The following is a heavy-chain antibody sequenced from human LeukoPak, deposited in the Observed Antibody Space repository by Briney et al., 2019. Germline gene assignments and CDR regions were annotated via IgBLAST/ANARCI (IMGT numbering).Heavy chain of an antibody. D-gene: IGHD3-10*01. V-gene: IGHV3-30-3*01. CDR1: GFTFSSYA. Sequence: PGGSLRLSCAASGFTFSSYAMHWVRQAPGKGLEWVAVISYDGSNKYYADSVKGRFTISRDNSKNTLYLQMNSLRAEDTAVYYCARDAITMVRGVSPGMDVWGQGTTVTVSS. CDR2: ISYDGSNK. CDR3: ARDAITMVRGVSPGMDV. J-gene: IGHJ6*02.